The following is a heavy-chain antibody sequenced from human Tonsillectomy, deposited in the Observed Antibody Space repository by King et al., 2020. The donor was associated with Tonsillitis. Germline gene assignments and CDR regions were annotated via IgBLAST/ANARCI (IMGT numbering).Heavy chain of an antibody. J-gene: IGHJ4*02. CDR2: FNSDGSST. Sequence: VQLVESGGGLVQPGGSLRLSCAASGFTFSSYWMHWVRQAPGKGLVWVSRFNSDGSSTSYADSVKGRFTMSRDNAKSTLYLQMNSLGGEDTAVYYCARGTIAETLDYWGQGTLVTVSS. CDR3: ARGTIAETLDY. D-gene: IGHD4/OR15-4a*01. CDR1: GFTFSSYW. V-gene: IGHV3-74*01.